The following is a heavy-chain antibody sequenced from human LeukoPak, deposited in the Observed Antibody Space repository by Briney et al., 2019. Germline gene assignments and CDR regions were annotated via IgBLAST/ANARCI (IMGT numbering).Heavy chain of an antibody. V-gene: IGHV4-59*01. CDR1: GGSISSYY. Sequence: SETLSLTCTDSGGSISSYYWRWIRQPPGKVLEWIGYISYSGSTNYNPSLKSRVTISADTSRNQFSLKLSSVTAADTAVYYCARLSRTYYADYWGQGTLVTVSS. J-gene: IGHJ4*02. CDR3: ARLSRTYYADY. D-gene: IGHD1-26*01. CDR2: ISYSGST.